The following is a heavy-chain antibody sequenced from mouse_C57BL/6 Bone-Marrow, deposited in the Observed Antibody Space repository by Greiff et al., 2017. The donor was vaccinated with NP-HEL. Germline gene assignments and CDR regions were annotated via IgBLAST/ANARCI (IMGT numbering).Heavy chain of an antibody. V-gene: IGHV1-81*01. CDR1: GYTFTSYG. J-gene: IGHJ2*01. Sequence: VKVVESGAELARPGASVKLSCKASGYTFTSYGISWVKQRTGQGLEWIGEIYPRSGNTYYNEKFKGKATLTADKSSSTAYMELRSLTSEDSAVYFCAIYYYGSSGFFDYWGQGTTLTVSS. CDR3: AIYYYGSSGFFDY. D-gene: IGHD1-1*01. CDR2: IYPRSGNT.